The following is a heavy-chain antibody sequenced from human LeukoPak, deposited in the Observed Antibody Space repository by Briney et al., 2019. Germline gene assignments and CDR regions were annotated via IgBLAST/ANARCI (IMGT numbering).Heavy chain of an antibody. D-gene: IGHD2-21*02. Sequence: GGSLRVSCAAAGFTFSSYWMDRGRRAPGKGLVWGSGINSDGRMTRYAESVKGRFTNSGDNDKNTLYLQMNSLRAEDTSVYYCARVGSTDGPHAFDIWGQGTMVNVSS. CDR2: INSDGRMT. CDR3: ARVGSTDGPHAFDI. CDR1: GFTFSSYW. J-gene: IGHJ3*02. V-gene: IGHV3-74*01.